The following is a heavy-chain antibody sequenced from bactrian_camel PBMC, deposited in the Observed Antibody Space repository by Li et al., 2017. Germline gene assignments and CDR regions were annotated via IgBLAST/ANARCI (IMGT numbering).Heavy chain of an antibody. CDR1: GYTYRTYL. D-gene: IGHD1*01. CDR3: AAVEVRWGIRPLIPDDYKF. Sequence: VQLVESGGGSVQAGGSLRLSCVGSGYTYRTYLMGWFRQAPGKEREVVAAIYTSGGRSYADSVQGRFTISQDKDKNTVLLQMNSLKPEDTATYYCAAVEVRWGIRPLIPDDYKFWGQGTQVTVSS. V-gene: IGHV3-3*01. CDR2: IYTSGGRS. J-gene: IGHJ4*01.